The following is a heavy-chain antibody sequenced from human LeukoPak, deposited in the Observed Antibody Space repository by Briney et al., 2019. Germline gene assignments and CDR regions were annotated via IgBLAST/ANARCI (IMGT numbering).Heavy chain of an antibody. Sequence: EPGGSLRLSCAASGFSFSTSIMTWVRQAPGKGLEWVSAIGSDGSSTHYADSVKGRFIISRDNSKNTLYLQMNSLRAEDTALYYCANGGQVWCYWAQGTLVTVSS. D-gene: IGHD5-18*01. V-gene: IGHV3-23*01. CDR2: IGSDGSST. J-gene: IGHJ4*02. CDR3: ANGGQVWCY. CDR1: GFSFSTSI.